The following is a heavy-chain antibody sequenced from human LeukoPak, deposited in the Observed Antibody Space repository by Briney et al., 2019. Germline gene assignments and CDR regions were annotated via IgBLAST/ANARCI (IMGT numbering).Heavy chain of an antibody. V-gene: IGHV1-2*06. CDR3: ARDGKGRYDRRENDY. D-gene: IGHD3-3*01. CDR2: INPNSGGT. CDR1: GYTFTGYY. J-gene: IGHJ4*02. Sequence: ASVKVSCKASGYTFTGYYMHWVRQAPGQGLEWMGRINPNSGGTNYAQKFQGRVTMTRDTSISTAYMELSRLRSDDTAVYYCARDGKGRYDRRENDYWGQGTLVTVSS.